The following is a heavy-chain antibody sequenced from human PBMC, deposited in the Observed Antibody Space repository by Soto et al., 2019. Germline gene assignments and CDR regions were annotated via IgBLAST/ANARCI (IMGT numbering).Heavy chain of an antibody. J-gene: IGHJ6*02. CDR1: GGSVSSGTYF. Sequence: SETLSLTCTVSGGSVSSGTYFWSWIRQSPGKRLEWIAYIYYSGSTNYNPSLKSRATISVDTSKSQVSLTLTSVTAADAAVYYCARSPNYYYYGFDVRGQGTKVTVSS. CDR3: ARSPNYYYYGFDV. CDR2: IYYSGST. V-gene: IGHV4-61*01. D-gene: IGHD3-10*01.